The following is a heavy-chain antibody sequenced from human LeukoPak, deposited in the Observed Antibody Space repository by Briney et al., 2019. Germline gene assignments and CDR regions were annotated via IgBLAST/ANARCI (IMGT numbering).Heavy chain of an antibody. Sequence: ASVKVSCKASGYTLTAYYIYWVRQAPGQGLEWMGRINPNSGGTDYAQNFQGRVTMTRDTYISTAYMGLSRLRSDDTAVYYCARGYCSGGTCYLVENWLDPWGQGTLVTVSS. CDR2: INPNSGGT. J-gene: IGHJ5*02. CDR1: GYTLTAYY. V-gene: IGHV1-2*06. CDR3: ARGYCSGGTCYLVENWLDP. D-gene: IGHD2-15*01.